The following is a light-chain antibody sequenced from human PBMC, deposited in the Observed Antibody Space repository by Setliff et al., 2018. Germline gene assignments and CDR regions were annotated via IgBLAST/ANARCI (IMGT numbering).Light chain of an antibody. CDR2: GAS. CDR3: LQYINWPYT. V-gene: IGKV3-15*01. Sequence: EIVMTQSPATLSVSPGERATLSCRASQSLTSNLIWYQQKPGQAPRLLIYGASTRATGIPARFSASGSGTEFTLTISSLQSEDFAVYYCLQYINWPYTFGQGTKVDIK. J-gene: IGKJ2*01. CDR1: QSLTSN.